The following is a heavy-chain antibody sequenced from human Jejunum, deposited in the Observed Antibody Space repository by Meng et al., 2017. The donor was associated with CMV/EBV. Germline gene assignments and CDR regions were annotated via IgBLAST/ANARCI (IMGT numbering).Heavy chain of an antibody. D-gene: IGHD3-3*01. CDR2: IYHSGST. CDR1: SNC. Sequence: SNCWSWVRQPPGKGLEWIGEIYHSGSTNYNPSLKSRVTISVDKSKNQFSLKLSSVTAADTAVYYCARASITIFGVVIISSGWFDPWGQGTLVTVSS. J-gene: IGHJ5*02. V-gene: IGHV4-4*02. CDR3: ARASITIFGVVIISSGWFDP.